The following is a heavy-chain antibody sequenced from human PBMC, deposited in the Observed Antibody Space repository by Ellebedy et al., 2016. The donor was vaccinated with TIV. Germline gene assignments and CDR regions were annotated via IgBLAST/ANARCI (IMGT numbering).Heavy chain of an antibody. CDR3: ARDLATGVYYYYGMGV. CDR1: GFTFRTYG. Sequence: PGGSLRLSCPVSGFTFRTYGMNWVRQAPGKGLEWVAYISTGSDYIYYADSVKGRFTISRDNAKNSLYLQMTSLGAEDTAVYYCARDLATGVYYYYGMGVWGQGTTVTVSS. D-gene: IGHD7-27*01. CDR2: ISTGSDYI. V-gene: IGHV3-21*01. J-gene: IGHJ6*02.